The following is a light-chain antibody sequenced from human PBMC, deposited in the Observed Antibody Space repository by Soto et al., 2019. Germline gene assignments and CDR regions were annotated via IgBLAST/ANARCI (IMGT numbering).Light chain of an antibody. CDR1: QSVSSY. CDR2: DAS. CDR3: PQRSNWPPP. V-gene: IGKV3-11*01. J-gene: IGKJ3*01. Sequence: EIVLTQSPATLSLSPGERATLSCMASQSVSSYLAWYQQKPGQAPRLLIYDASNRATGIPARFSGSGSGTDFALTIRSLEPEDFAVYYCPQRSNWPPPVGPGTKVDIK.